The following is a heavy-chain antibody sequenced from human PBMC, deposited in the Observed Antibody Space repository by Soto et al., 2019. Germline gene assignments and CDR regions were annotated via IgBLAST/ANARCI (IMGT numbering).Heavy chain of an antibody. D-gene: IGHD2-2*01. CDR2: IKQDGSEK. V-gene: IGHV3-7*01. Sequence: EVQLVESGGGLVQPGGSLRLSCAASGFTFSSYWMSWVRQPPGKGLEWVANIKQDGSEKYYVDSVKGRFTISRDNAKNSLYLQMNSLRAEDTAVYYCARQDIVVVPAPMGYYCYYYMDVWGKGTTVTVSS. CDR1: GFTFSSYW. CDR3: ARQDIVVVPAPMGYYCYYYMDV. J-gene: IGHJ6*03.